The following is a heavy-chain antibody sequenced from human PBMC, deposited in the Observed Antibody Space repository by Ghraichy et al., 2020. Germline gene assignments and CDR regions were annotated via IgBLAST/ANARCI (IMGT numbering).Heavy chain of an antibody. CDR1: GFTFSSYW. J-gene: IGHJ3*02. CDR3: ARAQTAMVPFVGVRVVAFDI. V-gene: IGHV3-74*01. CDR2: INSDGSST. Sequence: GGSLRLSCAASGFTFSSYWMHWVRQAPGKGLVWVSRINSDGSSTSYADSVKGRFTISRDNAKNTLYLQMNSLRAEDTAVYYCARAQTAMVPFVGVRVVAFDIWGQGTMVTVSS. D-gene: IGHD5-18*01.